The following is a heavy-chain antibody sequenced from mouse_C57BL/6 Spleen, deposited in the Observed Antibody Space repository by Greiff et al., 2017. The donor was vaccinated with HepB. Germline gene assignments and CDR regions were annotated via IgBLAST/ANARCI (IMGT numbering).Heavy chain of an antibody. D-gene: IGHD2-10*01. Sequence: EVQLVESGGDLVKPGGSPKLSCAASGFTFSSYGMSWVRQTPDKRLEWVATISSGGSYTYYPDSVKGRFTISRDNAKNTLYLQMSSLKSEDTAMYYCASPLLLAYWGQGTLVTVSA. CDR1: GFTFSSYG. J-gene: IGHJ3*01. V-gene: IGHV5-6*01. CDR3: ASPLLLAY. CDR2: ISSGGSYT.